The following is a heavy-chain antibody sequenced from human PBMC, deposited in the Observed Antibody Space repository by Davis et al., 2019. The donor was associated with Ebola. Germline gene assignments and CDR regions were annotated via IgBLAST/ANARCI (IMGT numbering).Heavy chain of an antibody. CDR1: GYTFTGYY. D-gene: IGHD3-10*01. CDR2: INPNSGGT. CDR3: ARDRRRHYYGSGNNYYGMDV. Sequence: AASVKVSCKASGYTFTGYYMHWVRQAPGQGLEWMGWINPNSGGTNYAQKFQGWVTMTRDTSISTAYMELSRLRSDDTAVYYCARDRRRHYYGSGNNYYGMDVWGQGTTVTVSS. V-gene: IGHV1-2*04. J-gene: IGHJ6*02.